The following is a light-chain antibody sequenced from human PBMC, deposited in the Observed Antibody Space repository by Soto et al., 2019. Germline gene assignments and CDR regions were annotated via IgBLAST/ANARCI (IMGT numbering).Light chain of an antibody. V-gene: IGKV3-11*01. CDR3: QQYGTPRSVT. Sequence: EIVLTQSPASLSLSPGERATLSCRASQSVDSYLAWYQQKPGQAPRLLIFGASSRATGIPARFSGSGFGTDFTLTISKVEPEDFAVYYCQQYGTPRSVTFGQGTRLE. J-gene: IGKJ5*01. CDR2: GAS. CDR1: QSVDSY.